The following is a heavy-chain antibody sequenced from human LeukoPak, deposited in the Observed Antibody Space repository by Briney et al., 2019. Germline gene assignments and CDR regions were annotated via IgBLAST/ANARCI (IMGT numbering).Heavy chain of an antibody. CDR3: ARSYCGGDCYSVWFDP. CDR1: GGSISSYY. D-gene: IGHD2-21*02. J-gene: IGHJ5*02. V-gene: IGHV4-59*01. Sequence: SETLSLTCTVSGGSISSYYWSWIRQPPGKGMEWIGYIYYSGSTNYNPSLKSRVTISVDTSKNQFSLKPSSVTAADTAVYYCARSYCGGDCYSVWFDPWGQGTLVTVSS. CDR2: IYYSGST.